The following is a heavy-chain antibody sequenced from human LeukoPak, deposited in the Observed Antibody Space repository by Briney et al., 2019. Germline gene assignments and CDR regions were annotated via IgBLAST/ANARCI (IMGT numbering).Heavy chain of an antibody. CDR3: AREIDDYGGNSGAFDI. J-gene: IGHJ3*02. V-gene: IGHV1-2*02. D-gene: IGHD4-23*01. CDR2: INPNSGGT. Sequence: ASVKVSCKASGYTFTGYYMHWVRQAPGQGLEWMGWINPNSGGTNYAQKFQGRVTMTRDTSISTAYMELSRLRSDDTAVYYCAREIDDYGGNSGAFDIWGQGTMVTVSS. CDR1: GYTFTGYY.